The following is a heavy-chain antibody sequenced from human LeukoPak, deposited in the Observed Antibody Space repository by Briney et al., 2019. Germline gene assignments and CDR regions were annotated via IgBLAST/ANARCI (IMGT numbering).Heavy chain of an antibody. D-gene: IGHD3-10*01. CDR1: GGSFSGYY. CDR2: IYYSGST. J-gene: IGHJ6*03. V-gene: IGHV4-59*01. Sequence: PSETLSLTCAVYGGSFSGYYWSWIRQPPGKGLEWIGYIYYSGSTNYNPSPKSRVTISVDTSKNQFSLKLSSVTAADTAVYYCARTMVRGFLRRRYYYMDVWGKGTTVTISS. CDR3: ARTMVRGFLRRRYYYMDV.